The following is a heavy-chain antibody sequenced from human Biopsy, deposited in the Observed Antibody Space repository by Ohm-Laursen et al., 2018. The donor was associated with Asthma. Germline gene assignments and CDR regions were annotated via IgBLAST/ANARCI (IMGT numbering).Heavy chain of an antibody. CDR1: GGMFGNYA. V-gene: IGHV1-24*01. CDR2: HDHEEGGT. Sequence: SVKVSCKVSGGMFGNYAISWVRQAPGQGLEWMGGHDHEEGGTVNARRFQGRVTMTEDTSTDTAYMELSSLSSDDTAVYYCASDFPKDYVRYNFQFWGQGTLVTVSS. D-gene: IGHD4-17*01. J-gene: IGHJ4*02. CDR3: ASDFPKDYVRYNFQF.